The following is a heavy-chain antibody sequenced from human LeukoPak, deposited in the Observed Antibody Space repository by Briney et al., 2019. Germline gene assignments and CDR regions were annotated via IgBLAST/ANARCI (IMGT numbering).Heavy chain of an antibody. J-gene: IGHJ4*02. Sequence: GGSLRLSCVASRFTFTSYAMSWVRQAPGKGLEWVLVIYSGGSTYYADSVKGRFTISRDNSKNTLYLQMNSPRAEDTAVYYCASVGNPPNEYWGQGTLVTVSS. CDR2: IYSGGST. V-gene: IGHV3-66*01. D-gene: IGHD4-23*01. CDR1: RFTFTSYA. CDR3: ASVGNPPNEY.